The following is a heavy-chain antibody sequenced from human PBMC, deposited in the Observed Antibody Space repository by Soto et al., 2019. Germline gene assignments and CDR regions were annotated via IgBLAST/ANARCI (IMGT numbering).Heavy chain of an antibody. CDR1: GASVSSSPW. Sequence: QVHLQESGPGLVKPSGTLSLTCGVSGASVSSSPWWTWVRQPPGKGLVWIGETYHLGFTSYNPSLKSRVIMSMDQSRNHFSLQMSSVTAGDTAVYYCARVRPPTSTRPAAVLYDFDYWGQGSLLNVS. CDR3: ARVRPPTSTRPAAVLYDFDY. CDR2: TYHLGFT. D-gene: IGHD2-2*01. V-gene: IGHV4-4*02. J-gene: IGHJ4*02.